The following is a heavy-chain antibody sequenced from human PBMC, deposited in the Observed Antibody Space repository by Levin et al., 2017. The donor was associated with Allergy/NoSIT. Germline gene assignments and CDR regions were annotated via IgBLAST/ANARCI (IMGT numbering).Heavy chain of an antibody. CDR2: IYYSGNT. CDR1: GGSISTHY. Sequence: SETLSLTCTVSGGSISTHYWSWIRQPPGKGLEWIGYIYYSGNTNYNPSLKSRVTISVDTSKNQFSLKLSSVTAADTAVYYCAKGNGWYQYWGQGTLVTVSS. J-gene: IGHJ4*02. V-gene: IGHV4-59*11. CDR3: AKGNGWYQY. D-gene: IGHD6-19*01.